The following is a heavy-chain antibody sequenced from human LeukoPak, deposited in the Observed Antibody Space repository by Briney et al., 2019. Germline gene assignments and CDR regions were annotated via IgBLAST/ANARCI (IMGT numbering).Heavy chain of an antibody. CDR3: AKKRVITTPDAIDWYFDL. V-gene: IGHV3-23*01. CDR2: LSGSGGAT. J-gene: IGHJ2*01. Sequence: TGGSLRLSCAASGFTFSSYAMSWVRQAPGKGLEWVSILSGSGGATYYADSVKGRFTISRDNSENTLFLQMNNLGAEDTALYYCAKKRVITTPDAIDWYFDLWGRGTLVTVSS. D-gene: IGHD1-1*01. CDR1: GFTFSSYA.